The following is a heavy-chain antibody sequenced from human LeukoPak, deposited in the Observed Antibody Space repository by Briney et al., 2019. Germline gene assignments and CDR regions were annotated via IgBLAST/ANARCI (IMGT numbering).Heavy chain of an antibody. V-gene: IGHV3-48*02. J-gene: IGHJ5*02. D-gene: IGHD1-1*01. CDR3: VYWGTTGTTDWFDP. Sequence: GGSLRLSCAASGFTFSSYSMNWVRQALGEGLEWVSYISSSGSSIYYADSVKGRFTISRDNAKNSLYLQMNSLRDEDTAVYYCVYWGTTGTTDWFDPWGQGTLVTVSS. CDR2: ISSSGSSI. CDR1: GFTFSSYS.